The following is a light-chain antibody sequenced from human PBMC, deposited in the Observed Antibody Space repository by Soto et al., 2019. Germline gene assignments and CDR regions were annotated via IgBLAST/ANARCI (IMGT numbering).Light chain of an antibody. CDR3: SSYTSSSTPLV. CDR2: DAT. Sequence: QSVLTQPASVSGSPRQSITISCTGTSSDVGGYNYVSWYQQHPGKAPKLMIYDATNRPSGVSNRFSGSKSGNTASLTISGLQAEDEADYYCSSYTSSSTPLVFGGGTKVTVL. J-gene: IGLJ3*02. V-gene: IGLV2-14*01. CDR1: SSDVGGYNY.